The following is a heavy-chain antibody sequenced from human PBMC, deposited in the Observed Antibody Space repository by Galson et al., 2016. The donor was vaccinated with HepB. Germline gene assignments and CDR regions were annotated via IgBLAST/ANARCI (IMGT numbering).Heavy chain of an antibody. J-gene: IGHJ6*01. CDR2: FIPRLATA. D-gene: IGHD6-25*01. CDR1: GGTFSSFA. CDR3: ARGGYSSGFYGGWFDFSVTDV. V-gene: IGHV1-69*13. Sequence: SVKVSCKASGGTFSSFAISWVRQAPGQGLEWMGGFIPRLATANYAQKFQGRVTINADESTNTAYMVLTSLRSDDTAVYFCARGGYSSGFYGGWFDFSVTDVWGQGTTVSVSS.